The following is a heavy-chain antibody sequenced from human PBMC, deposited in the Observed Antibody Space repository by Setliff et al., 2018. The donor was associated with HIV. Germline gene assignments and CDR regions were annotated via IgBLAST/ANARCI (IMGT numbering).Heavy chain of an antibody. Sequence: ASVKVSCKTSGYTFTGYHMHWVRQAPGQGLEWMGWINPNSGGTIYAQKFQDRVTMTRDTSSSTAYMELSRLRSDDTAAYYCATGRDSSGYYFLADYWGRGTLVTVSS. V-gene: IGHV1-2*02. CDR1: GYTFTGYH. CDR3: ATGRDSSGYYFLADY. D-gene: IGHD3-22*01. CDR2: INPNSGGT. J-gene: IGHJ4*02.